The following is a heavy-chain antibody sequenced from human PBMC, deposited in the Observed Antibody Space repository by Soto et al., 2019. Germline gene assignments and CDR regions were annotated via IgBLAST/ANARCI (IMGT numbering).Heavy chain of an antibody. V-gene: IGHV4-39*01. CDR1: GGSLSSSSYY. CDR2: IYYSGYT. CDR3: ARHNGPLYVGYYYDMDV. J-gene: IGHJ6*02. D-gene: IGHD3-16*01. Sequence: SETLFPTCTVSGGSLSSSSYYWGWIRPPPGKGLEWIGSIYYSGYTYYNPSLKSRVTISVDTSKNQFSLKLSSVTAADTAVYYCARHNGPLYVGYYYDMDVWGQGTTDPVSS.